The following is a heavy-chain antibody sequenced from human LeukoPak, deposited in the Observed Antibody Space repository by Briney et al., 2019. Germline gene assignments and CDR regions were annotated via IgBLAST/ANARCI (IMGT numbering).Heavy chain of an antibody. J-gene: IGHJ3*02. D-gene: IGHD3-9*01. CDR1: GFTFSNAW. V-gene: IGHV3-15*01. Sequence: GGSLRLSCAASGFTFSNAWMSWVRLAPGKGLEWVGRIKSKTDGGTTDYAAPVKGRFTISRDDSKNTLYLQMNSLKTEDTAVYYCTTDLWGDILTGYPEAFDIWGQGTMVTVSS. CDR2: IKSKTDGGTT. CDR3: TTDLWGDILTGYPEAFDI.